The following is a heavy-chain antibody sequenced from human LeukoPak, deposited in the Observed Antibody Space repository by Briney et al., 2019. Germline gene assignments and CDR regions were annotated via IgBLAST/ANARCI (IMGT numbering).Heavy chain of an antibody. D-gene: IGHD3-16*01. Sequence: PGESLKISCQGSGSSFSSWWIGWVRQMPGKGLEWMGIIFPGDSDIRYSPSFQGLVTISADKSISTAYLQWSSLKASDTAMYYCARQGGSYYDYYHFMDVWGKGTTVTVSS. CDR2: IFPGDSDI. J-gene: IGHJ6*03. V-gene: IGHV5-51*01. CDR1: GSSFSSWW. CDR3: ARQGGSYYDYYHFMDV.